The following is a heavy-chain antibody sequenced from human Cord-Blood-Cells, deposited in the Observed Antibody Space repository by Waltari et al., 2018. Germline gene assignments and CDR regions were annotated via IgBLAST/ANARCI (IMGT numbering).Heavy chain of an antibody. D-gene: IGHD5-12*01. Sequence: QVQLVQSGAEVKKPGASVKVSCKASGYTFTGYYMHGVRQAPGQGLEWMGWGTPNSGGPNYAQKFQGRVTMTRDTSISTAYMELSRLRSDDTAVYYCARDFSGYAPSWGQGTLVTVSS. CDR3: ARDFSGYAPS. J-gene: IGHJ4*02. CDR2: GTPNSGGP. CDR1: GYTFTGYY. V-gene: IGHV1-2*02.